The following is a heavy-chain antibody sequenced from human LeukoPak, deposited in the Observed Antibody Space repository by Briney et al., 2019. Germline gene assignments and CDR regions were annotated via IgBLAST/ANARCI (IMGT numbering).Heavy chain of an antibody. CDR2: ISSSSSTI. J-gene: IGHJ4*02. CDR1: GFTFSSYS. Sequence: PGGSLRLSCAASGFTFSSYSMNWVRQAPGKGLEWVSYISSSSSTIYYADSVKGRFTISRDNAKNTLYLQVNSLRAEDTAVYFCARGNVRGYSYGFDYWGQGTLVTVSS. D-gene: IGHD5-18*01. CDR3: ARGNVRGYSYGFDY. V-gene: IGHV3-48*04.